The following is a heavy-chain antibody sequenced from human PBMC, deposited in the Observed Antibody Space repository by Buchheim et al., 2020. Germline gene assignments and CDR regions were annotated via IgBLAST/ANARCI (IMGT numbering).Heavy chain of an antibody. Sequence: EVQLVESGGGLVKPGGSLRLSCAASGFTFSNAWMNWVRQAPGKGLEWVGRIKSKTDGGTTDYAAPVKGRFTISRDDAKKTLYLQMNSLKTEDTAVYYCTTDPGVLSIAAAGTVCVWGQGTL. V-gene: IGHV3-15*07. CDR2: IKSKTDGGTT. J-gene: IGHJ4*02. CDR1: GFTFSNAW. CDR3: TTDPGVLSIAAAGTVCV. D-gene: IGHD6-13*01.